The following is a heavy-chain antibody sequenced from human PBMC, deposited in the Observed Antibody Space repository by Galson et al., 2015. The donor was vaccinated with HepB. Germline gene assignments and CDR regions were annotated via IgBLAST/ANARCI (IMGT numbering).Heavy chain of an antibody. Sequence: SETLSLTCTVSGGAISNSYWAWIRQPPGKGLQWIGHVSFRGSTTYNPSLKSRVTISLDTSKSHVSLKVTSVTAADTAVYFCARSRIGYGGNMRLFDFWGQGALVTVSS. V-gene: IGHV4-59*01. CDR3: ARSRIGYGGNMRLFDF. J-gene: IGHJ4*02. CDR2: VSFRGST. CDR1: GGAISNSY. D-gene: IGHD4-23*01.